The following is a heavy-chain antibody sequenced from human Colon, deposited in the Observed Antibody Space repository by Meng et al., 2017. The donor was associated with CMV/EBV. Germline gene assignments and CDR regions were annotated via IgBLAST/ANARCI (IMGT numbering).Heavy chain of an antibody. V-gene: IGHV3-7*04. CDR3: ARATYYYDDSGFGY. CDR1: GFSFDSYW. Sequence: GGSLRLSYAASGFSFDSYWMKWVRQAPGKGLEWVANINQDGSVKYYVDSVKGRFTISRDSADNSLYLQMNSLMAEDTAVYYCARATYYYDDSGFGYWGQGTLVTVSS. CDR2: INQDGSVK. D-gene: IGHD3-22*01. J-gene: IGHJ4*02.